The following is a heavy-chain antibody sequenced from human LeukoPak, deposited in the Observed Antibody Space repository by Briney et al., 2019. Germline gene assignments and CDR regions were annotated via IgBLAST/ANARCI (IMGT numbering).Heavy chain of an antibody. CDR3: AKDGGRLCSQL. CDR2: ISWNSGSI. Sequence: PGRSLRLSCAASGFTFDDYAMHWVRQAPGKGLEWVSGISWNSGSIGYADSVKGRFTISRDNAKNSLYLQMNSLRAEDTALYYCAKDGGRLCSQLWGQGTMVTVSS. J-gene: IGHJ3*01. CDR1: GFTFDDYA. D-gene: IGHD3-16*01. V-gene: IGHV3-9*01.